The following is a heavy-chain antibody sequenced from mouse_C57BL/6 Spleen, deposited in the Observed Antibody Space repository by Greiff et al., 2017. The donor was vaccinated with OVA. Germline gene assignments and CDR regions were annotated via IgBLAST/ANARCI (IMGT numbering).Heavy chain of an antibody. CDR3: TQTLYYGSSSFAY. V-gene: IGHV6-6*01. D-gene: IGHD1-1*01. CDR1: GFTFSDAW. Sequence: EVKLMESGGGLVQPGGSMKLSCAASGFTFSDAWMDWVRQSPEKGLEWVAEIRNKANNHATYYAESVKGRFTISRDDSKSSVYLQMNSLRAEDTGIYYCTQTLYYGSSSFAYWGQGTLVTVSA. J-gene: IGHJ3*01. CDR2: IRNKANNHAT.